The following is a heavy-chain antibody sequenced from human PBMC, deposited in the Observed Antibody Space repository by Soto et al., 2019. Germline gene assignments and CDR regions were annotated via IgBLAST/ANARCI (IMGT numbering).Heavy chain of an antibody. CDR3: ARDWDWGVDY. D-gene: IGHD7-27*01. CDR1: GFTFSSYG. Sequence: QVQLVESGGGVVQPGRYLRVSCAASGFTFSSYGMHWVRQAPGKGLEWVAVIWYDGSNKYYADSVKGRFTISRDNSKNTLYLQMNSLRAEDTAVYYCARDWDWGVDYWGQGTLVTVSS. J-gene: IGHJ4*02. CDR2: IWYDGSNK. V-gene: IGHV3-33*01.